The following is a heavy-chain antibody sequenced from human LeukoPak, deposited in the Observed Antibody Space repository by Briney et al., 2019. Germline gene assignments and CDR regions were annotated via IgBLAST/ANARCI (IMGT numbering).Heavy chain of an antibody. V-gene: IGHV3-48*03. J-gene: IGHJ4*02. CDR2: ISSSGSTI. CDR1: AFTFSSYE. Sequence: GGSLRLSCAASAFTFSSYEMNWVRQAPGKGLEWVSYISSSGSTIYYADSVKGRFTISRDNAKNSLYLQMNSLRAEDTAVYYCARLSTVTTFDYWGQGTLVTVSS. CDR3: ARLSTVTTFDY. D-gene: IGHD4-17*01.